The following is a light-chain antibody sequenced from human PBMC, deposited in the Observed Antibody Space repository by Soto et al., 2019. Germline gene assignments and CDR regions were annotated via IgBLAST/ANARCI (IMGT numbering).Light chain of an antibody. CDR1: QRISGW. Sequence: DIHITHSPSTLSSSFVDTVTITCRASQRISGWLAWHQQKPGKAPELLICDASALKRGVPPRFSGSRSGAEFTLTINSLQSEDFAVYYCQPYNHWPLTFGGGTKVDIK. J-gene: IGKJ4*01. CDR2: DAS. CDR3: QPYNHWPLT. V-gene: IGKV1-5*01.